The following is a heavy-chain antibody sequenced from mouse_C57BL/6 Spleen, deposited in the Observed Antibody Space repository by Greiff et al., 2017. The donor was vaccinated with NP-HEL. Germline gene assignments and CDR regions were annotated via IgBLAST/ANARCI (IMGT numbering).Heavy chain of an antibody. J-gene: IGHJ1*03. D-gene: IGHD2-3*01. Sequence: VQLQQPGAELVRPGSSVKLSCKASGYTFTSYWMDWVKQRPGQGLEWIGNIYPSDSETHYNQKFKDKATLTVDKSSSTAYMQLSSLTSEDSAVYYCARSGDGYYWYFDVWGTRTTVTVSS. CDR3: ARSGDGYYWYFDV. V-gene: IGHV1-61*01. CDR2: IYPSDSET. CDR1: GYTFTSYW.